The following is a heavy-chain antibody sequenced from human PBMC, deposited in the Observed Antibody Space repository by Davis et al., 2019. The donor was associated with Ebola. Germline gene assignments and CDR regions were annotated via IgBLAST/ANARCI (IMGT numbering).Heavy chain of an antibody. V-gene: IGHV1-2*04. J-gene: IGHJ6*02. CDR1: GYTFTGYY. D-gene: IGHD3-3*01. Sequence: ASVKVSCKASGYTFTGYYMHWVRQAPGQGLEWMGWINPNSGGTNYAQKFQGWVTMTRDTSISTAYMELSRLRSDDTAVYYCARDSYYDFWSGYPPLHYYGMDVWGQGTTVTVSS. CDR3: ARDSYYDFWSGYPPLHYYGMDV. CDR2: INPNSGGT.